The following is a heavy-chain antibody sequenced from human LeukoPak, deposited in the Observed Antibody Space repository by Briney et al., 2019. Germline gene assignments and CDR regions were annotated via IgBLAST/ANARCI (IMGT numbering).Heavy chain of an antibody. J-gene: IGHJ3*02. Sequence: ASVKVSCKASGYTFTSYYMHWVRQAPGQGLEWMGIITPSGGSTSYAQKFQGRVTMTRDTSTSTVYMELSSLRSEDTAVYYCARVLYYYDSSGYSNDAFDIWGQGTMVTVSS. CDR3: ARVLYYYDSSGYSNDAFDI. V-gene: IGHV1-46*01. CDR2: ITPSGGST. CDR1: GYTFTSYY. D-gene: IGHD3-22*01.